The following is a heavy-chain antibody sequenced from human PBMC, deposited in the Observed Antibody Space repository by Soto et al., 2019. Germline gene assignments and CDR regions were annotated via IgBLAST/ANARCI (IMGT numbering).Heavy chain of an antibody. CDR3: ARGSKDSYPGSRIFDF. Sequence: PGGSLRLSCAASGFTFSDFHMGWIRRAPGKGLEWLSYIYKNGAATCYAESVKGRFIISRDNAKSSLYLQMNSLRAEDSAVYYCARGSKDSYPGSRIFDFWGRGTLVTVSS. CDR2: IYKNGAAT. J-gene: IGHJ4*02. D-gene: IGHD3-10*01. V-gene: IGHV3-11*01. CDR1: GFTFSDFH.